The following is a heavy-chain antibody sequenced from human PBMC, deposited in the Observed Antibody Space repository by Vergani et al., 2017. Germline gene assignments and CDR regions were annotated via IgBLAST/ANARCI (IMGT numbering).Heavy chain of an antibody. CDR2: INPNSGGT. V-gene: IGHV1-2*06. CDR1: GYTFTGYY. Sequence: QVQLVQSGAEVKKPGASVKVSCKASGYTFTGYYMHWVRQAPGQGLEWMGRINPNSGGTNYAQKFQGRVTMPRDTSLTTAYMELSRLRSDDTAVYYCARLLTRNWGSIHWGQGTLVTVSS. CDR3: ARLLTRNWGSIH. D-gene: IGHD7-27*01. J-gene: IGHJ4*02.